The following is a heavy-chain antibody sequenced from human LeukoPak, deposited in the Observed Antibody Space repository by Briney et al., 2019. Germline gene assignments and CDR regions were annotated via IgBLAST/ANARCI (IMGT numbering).Heavy chain of an antibody. CDR2: MFPRDSDV. D-gene: IGHD2-15*01. Sequence: HGESLKISCKASGYSFTDYWIGWVRQLPGKGPEVMGIMFPRDSDVRYSPSFQGLVTISADKSTSTAYLQWSSLKASDSAMYYCARHVAYRRWYYFDHWGQGALVTVSS. V-gene: IGHV5-51*01. CDR3: ARHVAYRRWYYFDH. CDR1: GYSFTDYW. J-gene: IGHJ4*02.